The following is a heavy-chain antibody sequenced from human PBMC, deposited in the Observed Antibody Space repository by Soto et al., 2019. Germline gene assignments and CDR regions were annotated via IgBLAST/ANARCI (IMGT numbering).Heavy chain of an antibody. V-gene: IGHV1-69*12. D-gene: IGHD2-2*01. J-gene: IGHJ5*02. CDR3: SRGKRGYCIRTSCLGFAP. CDR1: GGTFSNYV. Sequence: QVQLVQSGAEVKKPGSSVKVACKASGGTFSNYVISWVRQAPGQGLEWMGGVIPLSGTANYAQKFQGRVTITGDESTNTAYMELRSRRSEDPAVYYGSRGKRGYCIRTSCLGFAPWGQGTLVTVSS. CDR2: VIPLSGTA.